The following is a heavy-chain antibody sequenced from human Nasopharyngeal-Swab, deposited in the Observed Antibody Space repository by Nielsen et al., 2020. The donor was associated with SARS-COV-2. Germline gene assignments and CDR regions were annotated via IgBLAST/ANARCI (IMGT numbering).Heavy chain of an antibody. D-gene: IGHD6-13*01. CDR3: ARDGYSSSWTLFAEYFQH. J-gene: IGHJ1*01. CDR1: GFTFSSYS. CDR2: ISSSSSTI. Sequence: GGSLRLPCAASGFTFSSYSMNWVRQAPGKGLEWVSYISSSSSTIYYADSVKGRFTISRDNAKNSLYLQMNSLRAEDTAVYYCARDGYSSSWTLFAEYFQHWGQGTLVTVSS. V-gene: IGHV3-48*04.